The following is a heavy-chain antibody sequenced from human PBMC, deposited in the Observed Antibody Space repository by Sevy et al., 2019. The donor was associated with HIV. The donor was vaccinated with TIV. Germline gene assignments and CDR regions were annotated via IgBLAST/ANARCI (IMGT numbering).Heavy chain of an antibody. Sequence: GGSLRLSCAASGFTFSSYAMHWVRQAPGKGLEWVAVISYDGSNKYYADSVKGRFTISRDNSKNTLYLQMNSLRAEDTAVYYCARVDSSSWNNWFDPWGQGTLVTVSS. V-gene: IGHV3-30-3*01. J-gene: IGHJ5*02. CDR2: ISYDGSNK. CDR1: GFTFSSYA. CDR3: ARVDSSSWNNWFDP. D-gene: IGHD6-13*01.